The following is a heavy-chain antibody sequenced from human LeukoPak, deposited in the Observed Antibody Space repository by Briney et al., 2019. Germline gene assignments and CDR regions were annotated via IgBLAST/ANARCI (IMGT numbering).Heavy chain of an antibody. V-gene: IGHV3-20*04. CDR3: VRDWFHAIDY. D-gene: IGHD2/OR15-2a*01. Sequence: GGSLRLSCAASGFTFDDYGMSWVRQAPGKGLEWVSGINWNGGSTGYADSVKGRFTISRDNAKNSLYLQMNSLRAEDTAVYYCVRDWFHAIDYWGQGTLVTVSS. J-gene: IGHJ4*02. CDR2: INWNGGST. CDR1: GFTFDDYG.